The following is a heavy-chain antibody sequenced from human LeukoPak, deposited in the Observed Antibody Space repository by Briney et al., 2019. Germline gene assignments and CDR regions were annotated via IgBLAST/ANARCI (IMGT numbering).Heavy chain of an antibody. V-gene: IGHV1-18*04. CDR3: ARIAEQHLARHFDF. J-gene: IGHJ4*02. Sequence: GASVTVSCKASGFTFTSYGFSWVRQAPGQGLEWMGWVSAYNGDTNYAQKVQGRVTMTTETSTSTAYMELRSLRSDDTAVYYCARIAEQHLARHFDFWGQGTLVTVSS. CDR1: GFTFTSYG. CDR2: VSAYNGDT. D-gene: IGHD6-13*01.